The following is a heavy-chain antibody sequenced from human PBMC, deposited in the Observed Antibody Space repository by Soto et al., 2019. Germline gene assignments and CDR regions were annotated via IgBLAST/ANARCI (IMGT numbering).Heavy chain of an antibody. CDR1: GFMFSAYW. D-gene: IGHD2-21*01. V-gene: IGHV3-7*01. CDR2: ISGGASDK. Sequence: EVQLVESGGGLVQPGGSLRLSCETSGFMFSAYWMSWVRQDPRKGLEWVATISGGASDKFYVDSVKGRFTISRDDAKNSLSRQMNSLRDEDTAVYYCVSEDWHRFDHWGQGTLVTVYS. CDR3: VSEDWHRFDH. J-gene: IGHJ4*02.